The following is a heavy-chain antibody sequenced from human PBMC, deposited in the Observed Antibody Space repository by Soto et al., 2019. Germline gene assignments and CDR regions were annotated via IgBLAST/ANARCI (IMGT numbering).Heavy chain of an antibody. V-gene: IGHV1-69*02. Sequence: QVQLVQSGAEVRKPGSSGKVSCKAPGGTFSTYIISWVRQAPGQGLEWMGRIIPIPDITNYAQKFQGIVTATADRSTSTAYMELTSLKSEDTAVYYYARDRITTRWDAFDLWGQGTMVTVSS. J-gene: IGHJ3*01. CDR2: IIPIPDIT. CDR3: ARDRITTRWDAFDL. D-gene: IGHD3-3*01. CDR1: GGTFSTYI.